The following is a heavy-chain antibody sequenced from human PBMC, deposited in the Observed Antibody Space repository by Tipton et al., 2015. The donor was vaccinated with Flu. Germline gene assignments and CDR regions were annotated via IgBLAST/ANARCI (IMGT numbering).Heavy chain of an antibody. CDR1: RGSMENYY. Sequence: TLSLTCTVSRGSMENYYWNWIRLPPGKGLEWIGNIYNSGSTDYNPSLKNRITISADTSKNQFSLKLSSVTAADTAVYYCARRPFWGRWFDSWGRGTLVSFSS. J-gene: IGHJ5*01. D-gene: IGHD3-16*01. CDR3: ARRPFWGRWFDS. V-gene: IGHV4-4*08. CDR2: IYNSGST.